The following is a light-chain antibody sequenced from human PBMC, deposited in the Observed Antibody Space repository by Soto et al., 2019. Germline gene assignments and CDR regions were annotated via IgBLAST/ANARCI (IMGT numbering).Light chain of an antibody. CDR2: WAS. CDR1: QSVLYSSNKENY. Sequence: DIVMTQSPDSLAVSLGERATIDCKSSQSVLYSSNKENYLAWYQQKPGQPPKLLIYWASTRESGVPDRFSGSGSGTDFSLTISSQQAEDVAVYYCQEYYSTPWTFGQGTKVEIK. CDR3: QEYYSTPWT. J-gene: IGKJ1*01. V-gene: IGKV4-1*01.